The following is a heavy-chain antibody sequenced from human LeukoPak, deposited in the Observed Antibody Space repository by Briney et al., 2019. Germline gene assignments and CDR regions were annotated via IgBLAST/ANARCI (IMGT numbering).Heavy chain of an antibody. D-gene: IGHD3-3*01. Sequence: SETLSLTCTVSGGSISSGDYYWSWIRQPLGKGLEWIGYIYYSGSTYYNPSLKSRVTISVDTSKNQFSLKLSSVTAADTAVYYCARESQHITIDYWGQGTLVTVSS. CDR1: GGSISSGDYY. V-gene: IGHV4-30-4*08. CDR2: IYYSGST. J-gene: IGHJ4*02. CDR3: ARESQHITIDY.